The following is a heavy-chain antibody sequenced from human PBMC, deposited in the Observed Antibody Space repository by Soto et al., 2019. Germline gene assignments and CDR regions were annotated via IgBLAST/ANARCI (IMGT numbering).Heavy chain of an antibody. CDR3: TTDPEAYYYDSSGYYL. CDR1: GFTFSNAW. V-gene: IGHV3-15*07. Sequence: EVQLVESGGGLVKPGGSVRLSCAASGFTFSNAWMNWVRQAPGKGLEWVGRIKSKTDGGTTDYAAPVKGRFTISIDDSKNTLYLQMNSLKTEDTAVYYCTTDPEAYYYDSSGYYLWGQGTLVTVSS. CDR2: IKSKTDGGTT. D-gene: IGHD3-22*01. J-gene: IGHJ1*01.